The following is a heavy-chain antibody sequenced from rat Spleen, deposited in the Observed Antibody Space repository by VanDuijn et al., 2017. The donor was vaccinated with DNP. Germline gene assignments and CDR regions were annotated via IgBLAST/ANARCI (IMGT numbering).Heavy chain of an antibody. J-gene: IGHJ2*01. CDR2: ISTSGGST. D-gene: IGHD5-1*01. V-gene: IGHV5-27*01. Sequence: EVHLVESGGGLVQPGKSLKLSCAASGFTFSNYDMAWVRQAPTKGLEWVASISTSGGSTYYRDSVKGRFTVSRDNAKSTLYLQMNSLRSEDTATYYCKVGARYWGQGVMVTVSS. CDR3: KVGARY. CDR1: GFTFSNYD.